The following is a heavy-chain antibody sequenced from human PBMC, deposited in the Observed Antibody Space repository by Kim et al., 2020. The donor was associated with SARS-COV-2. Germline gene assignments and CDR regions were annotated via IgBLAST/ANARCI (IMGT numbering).Heavy chain of an antibody. Sequence: SETLSLTCTVSGGSINSNYWSWIRQPPGKGLEWMGYIYHSGNTNYNPSLRSRVTISLDASKAQFSLNLRSVTAADTAIYYCARGEDVYDSSDHYWCFDLWGRGTPLTVSS. J-gene: IGHJ2*01. CDR1: GGSINSNY. CDR3: ARGEDVYDSSDHYWCFDL. D-gene: IGHD3-22*01. CDR2: IYHSGNT. V-gene: IGHV4-59*13.